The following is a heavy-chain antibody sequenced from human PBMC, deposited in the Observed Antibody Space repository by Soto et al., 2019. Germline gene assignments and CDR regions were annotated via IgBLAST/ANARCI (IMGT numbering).Heavy chain of an antibody. CDR2: IYHSGST. Sequence: SETLSLTCAVSGGSISSSNWWSWVRQPPGKGLEWIGEIYHSGSTNYNPSLKSRVTISVDTSKNQFSLKLSSATAADTAVYYCARAARDGYNFYGRGAFDIWGQGTMVTVSS. V-gene: IGHV4-4*02. CDR3: ARAARDGYNFYGRGAFDI. D-gene: IGHD5-12*01. CDR1: GGSISSSNW. J-gene: IGHJ3*02.